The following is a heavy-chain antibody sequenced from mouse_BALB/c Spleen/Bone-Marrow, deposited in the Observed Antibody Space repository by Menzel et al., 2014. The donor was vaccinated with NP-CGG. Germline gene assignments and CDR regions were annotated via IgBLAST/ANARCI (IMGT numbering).Heavy chain of an antibody. D-gene: IGHD1-1*01. CDR3: AMYYYGSSLFAY. V-gene: IGHV14-3*02. J-gene: IGHJ3*01. CDR1: GFNIKDTY. Sequence: VQLQQSGAELVKPGASVKLSCTAPGFNIKDTYMHWVKQRPEQGLEWIGRIDPANGNTKYDPKFQGKATITAATSSNTAYLQLSSLTSEDSAVYYGAMYYYGSSLFAYWGQGTLVTASA. CDR2: IDPANGNT.